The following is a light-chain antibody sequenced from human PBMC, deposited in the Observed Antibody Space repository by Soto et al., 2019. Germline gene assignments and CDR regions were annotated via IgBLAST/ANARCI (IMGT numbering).Light chain of an antibody. CDR1: QAVGSSL. J-gene: IGKJ1*01. Sequence: EIVLTQSPGTLSMSPGERATLSCRASQAVGSSLLAWYQQKPGQAPRLVIYGASSRATGIPDRFSGSGSGTDFTLTISRLDPEDFAVYYCQHGCGSLWTFGQGTQVEIK. V-gene: IGKV3-20*01. CDR3: QHGCGSLWT. CDR2: GAS.